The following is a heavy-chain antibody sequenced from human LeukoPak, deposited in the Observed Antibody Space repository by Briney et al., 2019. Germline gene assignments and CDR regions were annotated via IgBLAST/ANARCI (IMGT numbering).Heavy chain of an antibody. V-gene: IGHV3-33*08. CDR1: GFTFSSYG. CDR2: IWYDGSNK. D-gene: IGHD3-9*01. Sequence: GKSLRLSCAASGFTFSSYGMHWVRQAPGKGLEWVAVIWYDGSNKYYADSVKGRFTISRDNSKNTLYLQMNSLRAEDTAVYYCAREGVLRYFDWLLYRWGQGTLVTVSS. J-gene: IGHJ4*02. CDR3: AREGVLRYFDWLLYR.